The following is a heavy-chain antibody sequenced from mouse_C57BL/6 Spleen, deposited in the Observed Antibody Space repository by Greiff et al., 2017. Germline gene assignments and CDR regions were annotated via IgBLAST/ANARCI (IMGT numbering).Heavy chain of an antibody. V-gene: IGHV1-55*01. CDR3: ARENYGNYRLGAMDY. CDR2: IYPGSGST. D-gene: IGHD2-1*01. CDR1: GYTFTSYW. J-gene: IGHJ4*01. Sequence: QVQLQQPGAELVKPGASVKMSCKASGYTFTSYWITWVKQRPGQGLEWIGDIYPGSGSTNYNEKFKSQATLTVDTSSSTAYMQLSSLTSEDSAVYYCARENYGNYRLGAMDYWGQGTSVTVSS.